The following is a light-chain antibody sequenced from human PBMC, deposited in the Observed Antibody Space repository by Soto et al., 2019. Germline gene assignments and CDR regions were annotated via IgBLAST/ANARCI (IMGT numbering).Light chain of an antibody. CDR2: AAS. V-gene: IGKV1-8*01. J-gene: IGKJ1*01. CDR3: QQYYSYPLT. CDR1: QGISSY. Sequence: AIRMTQSPSSFSASTGDRVTITCRASQGISSYLAWYQQKPGKAPKLLIYAASTLQSGVPSRFSGSGSGTDFTLTISCLQSEDFATYYCQQYYSYPLTFAQGTKVEIK.